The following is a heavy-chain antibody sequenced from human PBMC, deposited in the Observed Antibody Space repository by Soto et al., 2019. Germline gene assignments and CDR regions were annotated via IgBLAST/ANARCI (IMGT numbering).Heavy chain of an antibody. V-gene: IGHV5-10-1*01. Sequence: RESLKISCTGFGYTFTTFWISWVRQMPGRGLEWMGRFDPRDSYTNYSPSFQGHVTISADKSISTAYIQWGSLKASDTAMYYCARLFCSSSTCDSWFDPWGQGTLVTVSS. J-gene: IGHJ5*02. CDR2: FDPRDSYT. D-gene: IGHD2-2*01. CDR3: ARLFCSSSTCDSWFDP. CDR1: GYTFTTFW.